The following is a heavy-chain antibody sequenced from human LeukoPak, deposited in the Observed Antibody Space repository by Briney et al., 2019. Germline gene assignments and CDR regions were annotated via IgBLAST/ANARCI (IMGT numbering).Heavy chain of an antibody. CDR3: AREVRCSTTSRYRGWFDP. CDR2: IWYDGSND. Sequence: GGSLRLSCAASGFSFSTYGMHWVRQAPGKGLEWVAAIWYDGSNDYYADSVRGRFTISRDNSKNTLSLQMNSLRAEDTAVYYCAREVRCSTTSRYRGWFDPWGQGTPVTVSS. J-gene: IGHJ5*02. V-gene: IGHV3-33*01. CDR1: GFSFSTYG. D-gene: IGHD2-2*01.